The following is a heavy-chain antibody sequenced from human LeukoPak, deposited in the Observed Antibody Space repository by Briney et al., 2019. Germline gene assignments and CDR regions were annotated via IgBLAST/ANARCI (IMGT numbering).Heavy chain of an antibody. CDR1: GGTFSSYA. D-gene: IGHD3-3*01. V-gene: IGHV1-69*13. Sequence: GASVKVSCKAFGGTFSSYAISWVRQAPGQGLEWMGGIIPIFGTANYAQKFQGRVTITADESTSTAYMELSSLRSEDTAVYYCARRSLDFWSGPGGSWGQGTLVTVSS. CDR2: IIPIFGTA. CDR3: ARRSLDFWSGPGGS. J-gene: IGHJ5*02.